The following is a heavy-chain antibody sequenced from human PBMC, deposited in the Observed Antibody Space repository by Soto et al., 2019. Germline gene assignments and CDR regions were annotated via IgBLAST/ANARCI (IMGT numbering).Heavy chain of an antibody. CDR2: INPNGGST. J-gene: IGHJ3*02. CDR3: ARDPVPSDAGPVRYPADI. CDR1: GYTFTTYY. Sequence: QVRLVQSGAEVKKPGASVTVSCRASGYTFTTYYLHWVRQAPGQGLEWMGIINPNGGSTTYSQHFQGRITMTRYTSANTVYMELSGLTSEDTAGYFCARDPVPSDAGPVRYPADIWGQGTLVTISS. V-gene: IGHV1-46*01. D-gene: IGHD2-2*02.